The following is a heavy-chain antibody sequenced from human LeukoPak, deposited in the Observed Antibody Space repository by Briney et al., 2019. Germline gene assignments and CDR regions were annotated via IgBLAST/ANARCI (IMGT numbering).Heavy chain of an antibody. CDR2: IIPILGIP. D-gene: IGHD3-22*01. Sequence: SVKVSCKASGGTFSSYAISWVRQAPGQGLEWMGRIIPILGIPNYAQKFQGRVTITADKSTTTAYVELSSLRSEDTAVYYCARVSYYDSSGYPEYFHHWGQGTLVTVSS. J-gene: IGHJ1*01. CDR3: ARVSYYDSSGYPEYFHH. CDR1: GGTFSSYA. V-gene: IGHV1-69*04.